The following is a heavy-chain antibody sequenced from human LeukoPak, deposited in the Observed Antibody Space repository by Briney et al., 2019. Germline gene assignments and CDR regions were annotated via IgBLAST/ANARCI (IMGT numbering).Heavy chain of an antibody. J-gene: IGHJ4*02. CDR2: IFPSGGEI. Sequence: QPGGSLRLSCAASGFTFSTFAMIWVRQPPGKGLEWVSSIFPSGGEIHYADSVRGRFTISRDNSKSILSLQMNSLRAEDTAIYYCATYRQVLLPFESWGQGTLVTVSS. D-gene: IGHD5-18*01. V-gene: IGHV3-23*01. CDR3: ATYRQVLLPFES. CDR1: GFTFSTFA.